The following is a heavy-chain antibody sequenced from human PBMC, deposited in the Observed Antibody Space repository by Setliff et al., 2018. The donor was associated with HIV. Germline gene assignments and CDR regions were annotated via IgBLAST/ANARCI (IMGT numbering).Heavy chain of an antibody. CDR1: GGSISSGGYY. V-gene: IGHV4-31*03. Sequence: PSETLSLTCTVSGGSISSGGYYWSWIRQHPGKGLEWIGYTYYSGSTYYNPSLKSRVTISVDTSKNQFSLKLSSVTAADTAVYYCAREGGYYYDSSGYSTHDAFDIWGQGTMVTVSS. J-gene: IGHJ3*02. CDR3: AREGGYYYDSSGYSTHDAFDI. D-gene: IGHD3-22*01. CDR2: TYYSGST.